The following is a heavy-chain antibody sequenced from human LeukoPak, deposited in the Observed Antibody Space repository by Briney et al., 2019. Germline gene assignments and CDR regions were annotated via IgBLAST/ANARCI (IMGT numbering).Heavy chain of an antibody. Sequence: GGSLRLSCAASGFTFSSYGMHWVRQAPGKGLEWVAVISYDGSNKYYADSVKGRFTISRDNSKNTLYLQMNSLRAEDTAVYYRAKDLGYCSSTSCYASYYYYGMDVWGQGTTVTVSS. J-gene: IGHJ6*02. CDR1: GFTFSSYG. CDR3: AKDLGYCSSTSCYASYYYYGMDV. D-gene: IGHD2-2*01. V-gene: IGHV3-30*18. CDR2: ISYDGSNK.